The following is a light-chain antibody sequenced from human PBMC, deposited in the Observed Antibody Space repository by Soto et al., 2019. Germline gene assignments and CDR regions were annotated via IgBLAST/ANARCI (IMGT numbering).Light chain of an antibody. J-gene: IGLJ1*01. Sequence: QSVLTQPPSASGTPGQRVIISCSGSSSNIGGNYVYWYQQFPGTDPKLLIHTNDQRHSGVPDRFSGSKSDTSASLAISGLRSEDEADYYCAAWADSLSGYVFGTGTKLTVL. CDR3: AAWADSLSGYV. CDR2: TND. V-gene: IGLV1-47*02. CDR1: SSNIGGNY.